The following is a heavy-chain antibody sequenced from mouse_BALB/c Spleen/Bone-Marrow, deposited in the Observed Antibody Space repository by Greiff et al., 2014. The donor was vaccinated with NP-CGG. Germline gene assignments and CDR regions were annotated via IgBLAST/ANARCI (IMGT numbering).Heavy chain of an antibody. CDR2: IPPGSGTT. Sequence: DLVKPGASVKLSCKASGYTFTSYWINWIKQRPGQGLEWIGRIPPGSGTTYYNEMFKGKATLTVDTSSTTAYIQRGSLSSEDSAVYFCARGSYYYGSSSPWFAYWGQGTLVTVSA. D-gene: IGHD1-1*01. CDR3: ARGSYYYGSSSPWFAY. J-gene: IGHJ3*01. V-gene: IGHV1S41*01. CDR1: GYTFTSYW.